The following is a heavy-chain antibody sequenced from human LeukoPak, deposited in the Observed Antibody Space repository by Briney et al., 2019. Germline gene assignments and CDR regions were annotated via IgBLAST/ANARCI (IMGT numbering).Heavy chain of an antibody. Sequence: PSETLSLTCTVSGGSISSYYWSWIRQPAGKGLEWIGRIYTSGSTNYNPSLKSRVTMSVDTSKNQFSLKLSSVTAADTAVYYCARVDSSGWYWSWYFDLWGRGTLVTVSS. CDR3: ARVDSSGWYWSWYFDL. D-gene: IGHD6-19*01. J-gene: IGHJ2*01. V-gene: IGHV4-4*07. CDR1: GGSISSYY. CDR2: IYTSGST.